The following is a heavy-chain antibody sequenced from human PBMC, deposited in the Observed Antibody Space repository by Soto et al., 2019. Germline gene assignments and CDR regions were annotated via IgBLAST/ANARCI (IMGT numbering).Heavy chain of an antibody. CDR2: MNPNSGNT. CDR1: GYTFTSYY. D-gene: IGHD6-6*01. Sequence: ASVKVSCKASGYTFTSYYINWVRQATGQGLEWMGWMNPNSGNTGYAQKFQGRVTMTRNTSISTAYMELSSLRSEDTAVYYCARGSGQLVPLYYYSMDVWGKGTTVTVSS. J-gene: IGHJ6*03. CDR3: ARGSGQLVPLYYYSMDV. V-gene: IGHV1-8*01.